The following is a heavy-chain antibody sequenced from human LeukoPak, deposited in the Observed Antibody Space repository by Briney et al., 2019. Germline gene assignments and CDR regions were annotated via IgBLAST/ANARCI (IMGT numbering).Heavy chain of an antibody. CDR3: AKDAGKILRYFDSTV. CDR2: ISGSGGST. V-gene: IGHV3-23*01. CDR1: GFTFSSYA. Sequence: GGSLRLSCAASGFTFSSYAMSWVRPAPGKGLEWVSDISGSGGSTYYADSVKGRFTISRDNSKNTLYLQMNSLRAEDTAVYYCAKDAGKILRYFDSTVWGQGTLVTVSS. J-gene: IGHJ4*02. D-gene: IGHD3-9*01.